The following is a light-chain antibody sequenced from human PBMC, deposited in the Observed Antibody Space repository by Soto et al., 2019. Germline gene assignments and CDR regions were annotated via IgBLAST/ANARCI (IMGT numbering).Light chain of an antibody. CDR3: CSYAGSGNYWI. J-gene: IGLJ3*02. V-gene: IGLV2-23*02. CDR1: NNDVGGFNL. CDR2: GVT. Sequence: QSALTQPASVSGSPGQSIIIPCTGTNNDVGGFNLVSWYQQHPVKAPKLIVFGVTERPSGVSNRFSGSKSGNTASLTISGLQAEDEGDYYCCSYAGSGNYWIFGGGTKLTVL.